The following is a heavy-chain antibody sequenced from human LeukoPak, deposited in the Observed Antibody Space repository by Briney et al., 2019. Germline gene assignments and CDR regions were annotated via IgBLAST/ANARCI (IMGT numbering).Heavy chain of an antibody. CDR3: AKDFEWELVWDAFDM. V-gene: IGHV3-30*18. D-gene: IGHD3-10*01. Sequence: PGGSLRLSCAASGFTFSSYGTHWVRQAPGKGLEWVAAISYDGSNKYYADSVKGRFTISRENSKNTLYLQMNSLRAEDTAMYYCAKDFEWELVWDAFDMWGQGTMVTVSS. CDR1: GFTFSSYG. J-gene: IGHJ3*02. CDR2: ISYDGSNK.